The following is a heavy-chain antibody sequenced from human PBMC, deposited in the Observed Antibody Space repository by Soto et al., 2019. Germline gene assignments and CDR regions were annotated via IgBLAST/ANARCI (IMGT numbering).Heavy chain of an antibody. Sequence: LKISCQVSGYTFTIYWIGWVRQMPGKGLEWMGIIYPSDSDTRYSPSFQGQVTISADQSINTAYLQWDSLKASDTAIYYCARPANTVADHFDLWGQGTPVTVSS. CDR1: GYTFTIYW. J-gene: IGHJ4*02. CDR3: ARPANTVADHFDL. D-gene: IGHD4-17*01. V-gene: IGHV5-51*01. CDR2: IYPSDSDT.